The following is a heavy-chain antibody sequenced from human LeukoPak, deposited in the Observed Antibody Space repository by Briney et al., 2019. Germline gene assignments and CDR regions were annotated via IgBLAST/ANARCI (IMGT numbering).Heavy chain of an antibody. CDR3: ARVYRSSWYPMDY. D-gene: IGHD6-13*01. Sequence: ASLKVSCKASGYTFTDYGMSWMRQAPGQGLEWMGWINTNTGNPTYAQGFTGRFVFSLDTSVSTAYLQITSLKAEDTAVYYCARVYRSSWYPMDYWGQGTLVTVSS. CDR2: INTNTGNP. CDR1: GYTFTDYG. J-gene: IGHJ4*02. V-gene: IGHV7-4-1*02.